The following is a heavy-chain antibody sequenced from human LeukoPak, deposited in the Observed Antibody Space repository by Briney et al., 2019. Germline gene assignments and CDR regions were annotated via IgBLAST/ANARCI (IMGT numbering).Heavy chain of an antibody. CDR2: ISYSGNT. CDR3: ATAPYYYGRRDFDY. D-gene: IGHD3-10*01. J-gene: IGHJ4*02. Sequence: SETLSLTCTVSDDSISSSRFYWGWIRQPPGKGLEWIGSISYSGNTDYNPSLKSRVTISVDTSKNQLSLNLSSVTAADTAVFYCATAPYYYGRRDFDYWGQGTLVSVSS. V-gene: IGHV4-39*07. CDR1: DDSISSSRFY.